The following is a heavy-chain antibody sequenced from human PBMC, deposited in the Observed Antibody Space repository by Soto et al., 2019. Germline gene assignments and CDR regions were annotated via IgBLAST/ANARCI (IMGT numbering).Heavy chain of an antibody. Sequence: ASVKVSCKASGYTFTSYGISWVRQAPGQGLEWMGWISAYNGNTNYAQKLQGRVTMTTDTSTSTAYMELSSLRSEDTAVYYCARDSSPTIFGVVIPYYYMDVWGKGTTVTVSS. CDR2: ISAYNGNT. CDR1: GYTFTSYG. D-gene: IGHD3-3*01. V-gene: IGHV1-18*01. CDR3: ARDSSPTIFGVVIPYYYMDV. J-gene: IGHJ6*03.